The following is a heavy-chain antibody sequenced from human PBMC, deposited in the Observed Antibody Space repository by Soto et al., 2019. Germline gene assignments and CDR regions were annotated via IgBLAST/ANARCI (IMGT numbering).Heavy chain of an antibody. D-gene: IGHD5-12*01. CDR1: GGTFSSYA. Sequence: GASVKVSCKASGGTFSSYAISWVRQAPGQGLEWMGGIIPIFGTANYAQKFQGRVTITADKSTSTAYMELSSLRSEDTAVYYCARGLYSGYDYRPLAEGLYYYGMVVWGQGTTVAVSS. CDR3: ARGLYSGYDYRPLAEGLYYYGMVV. CDR2: IIPIFGTA. V-gene: IGHV1-69*06. J-gene: IGHJ6*02.